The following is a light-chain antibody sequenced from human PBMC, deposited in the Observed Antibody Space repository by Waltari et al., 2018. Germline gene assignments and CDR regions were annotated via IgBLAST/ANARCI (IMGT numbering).Light chain of an antibody. V-gene: IGLV8-61*01. CDR3: ALYMGSGIWV. CDR1: SGSLSTTSY. CDR2: KAN. J-gene: IGLJ3*02. Sequence: QTVVTQEPSLSVSPGGTVTLTCALSSGSLSTTSYATWYQQTPCQAPRTLVYKANARSSGVPDRFSGSIRGNTAALTITGAQADDESDYYCALYMGSGIWVFGGGTRLTVL.